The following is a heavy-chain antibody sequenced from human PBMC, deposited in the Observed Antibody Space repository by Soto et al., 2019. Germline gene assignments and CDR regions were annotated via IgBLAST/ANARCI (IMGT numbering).Heavy chain of an antibody. J-gene: IGHJ4*02. CDR3: ARGTTITIFGVFIKSPKAYYIYN. Sequence: PSETLSLTCAVYGGSFSGYYWSWIRQPPGKGLEWIGEINHSGSTNYNPSLKSRVTISVDTSKNQFSLKLSSVTAADTAVYYCARGTTITIFGVFIKSPKAYYIYNRGQGTLVPVSS. CDR2: INHSGST. CDR1: GGSFSGYY. D-gene: IGHD3-3*01. V-gene: IGHV4-34*01.